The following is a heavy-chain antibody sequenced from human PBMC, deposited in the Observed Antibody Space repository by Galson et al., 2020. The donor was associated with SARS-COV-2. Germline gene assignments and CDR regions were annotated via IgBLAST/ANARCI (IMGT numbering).Heavy chain of an antibody. J-gene: IGHJ4*02. Sequence: GGSLRLSCAASGFTFSSYAMSWVRQAPGKGLEWVSAISGSGDSTYYADSVKGRFTISRDNSKNTLYLQMNSLRAEDTALYYCAKDRRGGVTSYFDYWGQGTLVTVSS. CDR2: ISGSGDST. CDR3: AKDRRGGVTSYFDY. CDR1: GFTFSSYA. D-gene: IGHD5-18*01. V-gene: IGHV3-23*01.